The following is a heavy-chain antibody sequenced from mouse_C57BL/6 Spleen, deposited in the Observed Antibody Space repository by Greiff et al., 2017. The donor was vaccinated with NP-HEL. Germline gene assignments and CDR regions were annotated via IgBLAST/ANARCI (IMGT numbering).Heavy chain of an antibody. D-gene: IGHD1-1*01. V-gene: IGHV1-26*01. J-gene: IGHJ2*01. CDR3: ARGGSSSDY. Sequence: VQLQQSGPELVKPGASVKISCKASGYTFTDYYMNWVKQSHGKSLEWIGDINPNNGGTSYNQKFKGKATLTVDKSSSTAYMELRSLTSEDSAVYYCARGGSSSDYWGQGTTLTVSS. CDR1: GYTFTDYY. CDR2: INPNNGGT.